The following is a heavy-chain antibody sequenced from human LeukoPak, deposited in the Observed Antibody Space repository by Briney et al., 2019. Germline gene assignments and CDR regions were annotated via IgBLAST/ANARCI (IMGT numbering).Heavy chain of an antibody. D-gene: IGHD3-3*01. Sequence: SQTLSLTCTVSVGSISSGDYYWSWIRQPPGKGLEWIGYIYYSGSTYYNPSLKSRVNISVDTSKNQFSLKLSSVTAADTAVYYCARGHYDFWSGYYSRFDYWGQGTLVTVSS. J-gene: IGHJ4*02. CDR2: IYYSGST. CDR3: ARGHYDFWSGYYSRFDY. CDR1: VGSISSGDYY. V-gene: IGHV4-30-4*08.